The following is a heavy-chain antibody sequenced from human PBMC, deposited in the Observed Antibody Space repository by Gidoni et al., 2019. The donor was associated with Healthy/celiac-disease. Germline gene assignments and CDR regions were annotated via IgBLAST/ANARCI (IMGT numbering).Heavy chain of an antibody. J-gene: IGHJ4*02. CDR3: AKDFRRDYYDSSGYYSH. CDR2: ISGSGGST. Sequence: EVQLLESGGGLVQPGGSLRLSCAASGLTFSSYAMSWVRQAPGKGLEWVSAISGSGGSTYYADSVKGRFTISRDNSKNTLYLQMNSLRAEDTAVYYCAKDFRRDYYDSSGYYSHWGQGTLVTVSS. CDR1: GLTFSSYA. V-gene: IGHV3-23*01. D-gene: IGHD3-22*01.